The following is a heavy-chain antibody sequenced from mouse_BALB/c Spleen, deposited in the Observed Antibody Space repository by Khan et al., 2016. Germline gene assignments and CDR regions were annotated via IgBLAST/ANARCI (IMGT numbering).Heavy chain of an antibody. CDR1: GYTFTSYW. D-gene: IGHD2-1*01. V-gene: IGHV1-87*01. CDR3: ARGGYGNYVFAY. J-gene: IGHJ3*01. CDR2: IYPGDGDT. Sequence: QVQLQQSGAELARPGASVKLSCKASGYTFTSYWMQWVKQRPGQGLQWIGTIYPGDGDTRYTQKFKGKATLTADKSYSTAYMQLSSLASEDSAVYYCARGGYGNYVFAYWGQGTLVTVSA.